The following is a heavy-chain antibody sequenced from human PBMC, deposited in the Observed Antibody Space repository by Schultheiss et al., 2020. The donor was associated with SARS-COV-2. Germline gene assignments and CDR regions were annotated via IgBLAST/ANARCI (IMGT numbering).Heavy chain of an antibody. V-gene: IGHV3-30*01. J-gene: IGHJ4*02. D-gene: IGHD2-2*01. CDR3: ARDMRGDIVVVPAAPLDY. Sequence: GGSLRLSCAASGFTFSSYAMHWVRQAPGKGLEWVAVISYDGSNKYYADSVKGRFTISRDNSKNTLYLQMNSLRAEDTAVYYCARDMRGDIVVVPAAPLDYWGQGTLVTVSS. CDR2: ISYDGSNK. CDR1: GFTFSSYA.